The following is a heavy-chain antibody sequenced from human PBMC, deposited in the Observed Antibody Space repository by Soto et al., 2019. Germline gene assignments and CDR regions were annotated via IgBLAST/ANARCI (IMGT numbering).Heavy chain of an antibody. CDR1: GFTFSSYE. J-gene: IGHJ6*02. CDR2: ISSSGSTI. CDR3: ERRRHGDYYYYYGMDV. V-gene: IGHV3-48*03. D-gene: IGHD4-17*01. Sequence: GGSLRLSCAASGFTFSSYEMNWVRQAPGKGLEWVSYISSSGSTIYYADSVKGRFTISRDNAKNSLYLQMKSLRAEDTAVYYCERRRHGDYYYYYGMDVWGQGTKVTASS.